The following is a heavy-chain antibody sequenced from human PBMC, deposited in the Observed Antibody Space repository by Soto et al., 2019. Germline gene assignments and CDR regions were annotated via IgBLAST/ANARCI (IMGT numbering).Heavy chain of an antibody. V-gene: IGHV1-69*13. CDR1: GGTFSSYT. D-gene: IGHD2-15*01. J-gene: IGHJ6*02. Sequence: SVKVSCKASGGTFSSYTISWVRQAPGQGLEWMGGIIPIFGTANYAQKFQGRVTITADESTSTAYMELSSLRSEDTAVYYCARETYCSGGSCYRQPYYYYGMDVWGQGTTVTVSS. CDR3: ARETYCSGGSCYRQPYYYYGMDV. CDR2: IIPIFGTA.